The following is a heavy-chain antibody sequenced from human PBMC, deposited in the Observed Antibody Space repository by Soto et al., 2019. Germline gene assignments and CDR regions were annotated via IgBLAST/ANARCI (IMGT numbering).Heavy chain of an antibody. Sequence: ASVKVSCKASGYTFTSYGISWVRQAPGQGLEWMGWISAYNGNTNYAQKLQGRFTMTTDTSTSTAYMELRSLRSDDTAVYYCARPFFSPNKRFLEWLLDPDYGMDVWGQGTTVTVSS. CDR1: GYTFTSYG. D-gene: IGHD3-3*01. V-gene: IGHV1-18*01. J-gene: IGHJ6*02. CDR3: ARPFFSPNKRFLEWLLDPDYGMDV. CDR2: ISAYNGNT.